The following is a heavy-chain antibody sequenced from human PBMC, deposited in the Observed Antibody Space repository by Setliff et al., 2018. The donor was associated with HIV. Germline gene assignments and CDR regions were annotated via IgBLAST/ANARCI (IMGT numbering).Heavy chain of an antibody. Sequence: GASVKVSCKAPGHTFINYYIHWVRQAPGQGLEWMGIIYSGSGSTNYAQKFQGRITMTSDTSTSTVYMELSSLRSEDSAVYYCARSIYEWGAFDIWGQGTMVTVSS. CDR3: ARSIYEWGAFDI. V-gene: IGHV1-46*01. J-gene: IGHJ3*02. D-gene: IGHD2-8*01. CDR1: GHTFINYY. CDR2: IYSGSGST.